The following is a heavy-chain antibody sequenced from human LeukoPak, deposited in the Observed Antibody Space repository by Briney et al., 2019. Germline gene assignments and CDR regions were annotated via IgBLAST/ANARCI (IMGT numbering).Heavy chain of an antibody. V-gene: IGHV3-21*06. CDR3: ARDRAVKARIGGMDV. Sequence: GGSLTLSCEASGFTFSGYSMNWVRQAPGKGLERVSYISESSSHTYNADSVRGRFTISRDNAKNSLYLQMNSLRVEDTGIYYCARDRAVKARIGGMDVWGQGTTVIVSS. J-gene: IGHJ6*02. D-gene: IGHD5-24*01. CDR2: ISESSSHT. CDR1: GFTFSGYS.